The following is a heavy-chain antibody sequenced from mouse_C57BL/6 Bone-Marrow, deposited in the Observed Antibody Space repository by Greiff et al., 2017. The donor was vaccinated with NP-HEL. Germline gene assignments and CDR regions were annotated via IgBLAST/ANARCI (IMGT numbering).Heavy chain of an antibody. J-gene: IGHJ2*01. CDR1: GFTFSSYA. CDR3: ARKYSNYVDYFDY. Sequence: DVKLVESGGGLVKPGGSLKLSCAASGFTFSSYAMSWVRQTPEKRLEWVATISDGGSYTYYPDNVKGRFTISRDNAKNNLYLQMSHLKSEDTAMYYCARKYSNYVDYFDYWGQGTTLTVSS. V-gene: IGHV5-4*03. D-gene: IGHD2-5*01. CDR2: ISDGGSYT.